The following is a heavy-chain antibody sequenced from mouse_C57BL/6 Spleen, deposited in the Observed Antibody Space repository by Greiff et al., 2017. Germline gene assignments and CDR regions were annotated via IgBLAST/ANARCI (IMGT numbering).Heavy chain of an antibody. D-gene: IGHD2-4*01. V-gene: IGHV1-64*01. J-gene: IGHJ2*01. Sequence: VQLQQPGAELVKPGASVKLSCKASGYTFTSYWMHWVKQRPGQGLEWIGMIHPNSGSTNYNEKFKSKATLTVDKSSSTAYMQLSGLTSEDSAVYYWARSGLRPYFDYWGQGTTLTVSS. CDR2: IHPNSGST. CDR1: GYTFTSYW. CDR3: ARSGLRPYFDY.